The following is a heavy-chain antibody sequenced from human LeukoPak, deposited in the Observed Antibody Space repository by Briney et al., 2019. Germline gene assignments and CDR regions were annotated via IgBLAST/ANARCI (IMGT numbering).Heavy chain of an antibody. CDR3: TAGYSGGWSGFDS. J-gene: IGHJ4*02. D-gene: IGHD6-19*01. CDR2: IRSNTDVETT. CDR1: GFTFSSAW. V-gene: IGHV3-15*01. Sequence: GGSLRLSCAGSGFTFSSAWMSWVRQAPGKGLEWVGRIRSNTDVETTDYAAPVKGRFTISRDDSKNTLYLQMNSLKTEDTAVYYCTAGYSGGWSGFDSWGQGTLVTVSS.